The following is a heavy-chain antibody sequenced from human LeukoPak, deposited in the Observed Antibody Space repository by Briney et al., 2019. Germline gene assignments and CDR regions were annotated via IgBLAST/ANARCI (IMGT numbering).Heavy chain of an antibody. J-gene: IGHJ6*03. CDR2: IYYSGST. V-gene: IGHV4-59*01. CDR3: ARDSYYDSSGQLYYYMDV. Sequence: SETLSLTCTVSGGSISSYYWSWIRQPPGKGLEWIGYIYYSGSTNYNPSLKSRVTMSVDTSKNQFSLKLSSVTAADTAVYYCARDSYYDSSGQLYYYMDVWGKGTTVTVSS. CDR1: GGSISSYY. D-gene: IGHD3-22*01.